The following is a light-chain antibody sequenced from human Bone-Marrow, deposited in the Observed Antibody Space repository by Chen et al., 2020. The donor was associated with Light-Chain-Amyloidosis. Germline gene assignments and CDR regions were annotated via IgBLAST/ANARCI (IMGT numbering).Light chain of an antibody. Sequence: NFMMTQPPPVSESPGKPVIISCTRSSGSIATNYVQWYLQRPGSSPTTVIYEDDQRPSGVPDRFSGSIDRSSNSASLTISGLKTEDEADYYCQSYQGSSQGVFGGGTKLTVL. CDR2: EDD. V-gene: IGLV6-57*01. CDR1: SGSIATNY. CDR3: QSYQGSSQGV. J-gene: IGLJ3*02.